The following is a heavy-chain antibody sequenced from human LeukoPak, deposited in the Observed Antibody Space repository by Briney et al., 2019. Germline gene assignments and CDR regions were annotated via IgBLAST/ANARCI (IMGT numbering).Heavy chain of an antibody. V-gene: IGHV1-69*02. D-gene: IGHD2-2*01. CDR1: GGTFSSYT. CDR2: IIPILGIA. CDR3: ARASSRLVVPVLDY. J-gene: IGHJ4*02. Sequence: ASVKVSCKASGGTFSSYTISWVRQAPGQGLEWMGRIIPILGIANYAQKFQGRVTITADKSTSTASMELSSLRSEDTAVYYCARASSRLVVPVLDYWGQGTLVTVSS.